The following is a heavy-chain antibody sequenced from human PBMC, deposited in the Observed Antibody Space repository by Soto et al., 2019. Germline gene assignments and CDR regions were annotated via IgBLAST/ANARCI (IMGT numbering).Heavy chain of an antibody. CDR2: IKSKTDGGTT. D-gene: IGHD5-12*01. J-gene: IGHJ4*02. CDR1: GFTFSNAW. Sequence: PGGSLRFSCAASGFTFSNAWMSWVRQAPGKGLQWVGRIKSKTDGGTTDYAAPVKGRFTISRDDSKNTLYLQMNSLKTEDTAVYYCTTSGWLQYIDYWGQGSLVTVSS. V-gene: IGHV3-15*01. CDR3: TTSGWLQYIDY.